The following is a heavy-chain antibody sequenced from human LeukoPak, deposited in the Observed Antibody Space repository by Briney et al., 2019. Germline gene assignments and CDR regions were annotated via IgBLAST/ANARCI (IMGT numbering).Heavy chain of an antibody. Sequence: SQTLYLTCTVSGGSISSGGYYWSWIRQPAGKGLEWIGSIYTSGSTNYNPSLNSRVTISVDTSKNQFSLKLSSVTAADSAVYYCARGPYIAAANYYFDYWGQGAPVTVSS. CDR2: IYTSGST. J-gene: IGHJ4*02. CDR3: ARGPYIAAANYYFDY. V-gene: IGHV4-61*02. CDR1: GGSISSGGYY. D-gene: IGHD6-13*01.